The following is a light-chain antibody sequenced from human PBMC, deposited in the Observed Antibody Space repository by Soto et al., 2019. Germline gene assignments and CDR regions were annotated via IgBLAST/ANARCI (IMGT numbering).Light chain of an antibody. CDR2: GAS. V-gene: IGKV3D-15*01. CDR3: QQRDNWLT. Sequence: EIVMTQSPATLSVSPGERATLSCRASQSVSSNLAWYRQKPGQAPRLLIYGASNRATGIPDRFSGSGSGTDFTLTISRLEPEDFAVYYCQQRDNWLTFGGGTKVDIK. CDR1: QSVSSN. J-gene: IGKJ4*01.